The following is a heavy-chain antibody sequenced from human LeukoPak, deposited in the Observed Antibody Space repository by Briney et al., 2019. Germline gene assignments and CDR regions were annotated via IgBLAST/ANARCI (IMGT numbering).Heavy chain of an antibody. Sequence: SWVRQHPGKGLEWIGDIYYSGSTYYNPSLKSRVTISLDTSRKQFSLKLSSVTAADTAVYYCARDTGYFDYWGQGTLITVSS. CDR2: IYYSGST. V-gene: IGHV4-31*02. D-gene: IGHD4-11*01. J-gene: IGHJ4*02. CDR3: ARDTGYFDY.